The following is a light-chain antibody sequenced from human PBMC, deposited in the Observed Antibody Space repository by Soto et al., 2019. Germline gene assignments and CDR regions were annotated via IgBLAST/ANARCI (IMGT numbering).Light chain of an antibody. CDR2: AAS. V-gene: IGKV1-27*01. CDR3: QKYNSAPLT. Sequence: DIQMTQSPSSLSASVGGRVTITCRASQGISTYLAWYQQKPGKVPKLLIYAASTLQSGVPSWFSGSGSGTEFTLTISGLQPEDVATYYCQKYNSAPLTFGGGTKVEIK. CDR1: QGISTY. J-gene: IGKJ4*01.